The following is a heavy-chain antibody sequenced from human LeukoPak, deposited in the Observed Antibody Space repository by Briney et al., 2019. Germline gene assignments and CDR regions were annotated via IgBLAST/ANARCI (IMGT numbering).Heavy chain of an antibody. CDR2: IYYTGNT. D-gene: IGHD3-10*01. J-gene: IGHJ5*02. CDR3: ARHGGITMVRGVSLRNWFDP. CDR1: GVSISSSNSY. V-gene: IGHV4-39*01. Sequence: SETLSLTCTVSGVSISSSNSYWGWIRQPPGKGLEWIGSIYYTGNTYYNASLKSQVSISIDTSKNQFSLKLSSVTAADTAVYYCARHGGITMVRGVSLRNWFDPWGQGTLVTVSS.